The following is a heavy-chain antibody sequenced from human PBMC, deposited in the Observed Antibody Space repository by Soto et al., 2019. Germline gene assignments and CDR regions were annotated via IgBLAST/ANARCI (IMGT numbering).Heavy chain of an antibody. CDR1: GFSLSTSGVG. Sequence: QITLKESGPTLVKPTQTLTLTCAFSGFSLSTSGVGVGWIRQPPGKALEWLALIYWDDSKNYSPSLRSRLTNTKDPSKTQVVLTMTNMDPMDTGTYYCAHKGPEDWPLDYWGQGTLVTVSS. J-gene: IGHJ4*02. CDR2: IYWDDSK. V-gene: IGHV2-5*02. D-gene: IGHD3-9*01. CDR3: AHKGPEDWPLDY.